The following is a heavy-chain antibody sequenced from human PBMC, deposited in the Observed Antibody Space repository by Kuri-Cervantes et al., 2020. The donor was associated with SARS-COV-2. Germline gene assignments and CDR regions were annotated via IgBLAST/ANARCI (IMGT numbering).Heavy chain of an antibody. Sequence: SVKVSCKASGGTFSSYAISWVRQAPGQGLEWMGGIIPIFGTANYAQNFQGRVTITTDESTSTAYMELSSLRSEDTAVYYCAREEHDIVMDHAFDVWGQGTTVTVSS. CDR1: GGTFSSYA. CDR2: IIPIFGTA. D-gene: IGHD2-21*01. V-gene: IGHV1-69*05. J-gene: IGHJ3*01. CDR3: AREEHDIVMDHAFDV.